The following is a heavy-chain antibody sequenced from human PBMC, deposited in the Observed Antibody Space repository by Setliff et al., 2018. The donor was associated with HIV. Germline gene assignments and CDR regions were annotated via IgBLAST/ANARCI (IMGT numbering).Heavy chain of an antibody. CDR3: ARDRPYSGYPD. D-gene: IGHD5-12*01. J-gene: IGHJ4*02. CDR2: IYHSGST. Sequence: SETLSLTCTVSGDSISSHYWGWSRQPPGKGLEWIGEIYHSGSTNYNPSLKSRVTISVDKSKNQFSLKLSSVTAADTAVYYCARDRPYSGYPDWGQGTLVTVSS. CDR1: GDSISSHY. V-gene: IGHV4-59*11.